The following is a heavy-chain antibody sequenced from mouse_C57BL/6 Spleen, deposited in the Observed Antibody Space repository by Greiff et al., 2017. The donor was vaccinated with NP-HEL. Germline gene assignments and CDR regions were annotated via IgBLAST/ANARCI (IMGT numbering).Heavy chain of an antibody. D-gene: IGHD2-1*01. V-gene: IGHV1-64*01. CDR1: GYTFTSYW. J-gene: IGHJ3*01. CDR2: IHPNSGST. CDR3: ASEVTYGNPFAD. Sequence: VQLQQSGAELVKPGASVKLSCKASGYTFTSYWMHWVKQRPGQGLEWIGMIHPNSGSTNYNEKFKSKATLTVDKSSSTAYMQLSSLTSEDSAVYYCASEVTYGNPFADWGQGTLVTVSA.